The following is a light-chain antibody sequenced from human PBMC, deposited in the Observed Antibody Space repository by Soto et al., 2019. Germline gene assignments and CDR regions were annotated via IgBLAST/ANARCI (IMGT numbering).Light chain of an antibody. CDR1: QSISSW. CDR3: QQYNSFPWT. J-gene: IGKJ1*01. V-gene: IGKV1-5*03. Sequence: DIVITHAPSTLYASVEDRVTITCRASQSISSWLAWYQQKPGKAPKLLIYKASSLESGVPSRFSGSGSGTEFTLTISSLQPDDFATYDCQQYNSFPWTFGQGTKV. CDR2: KAS.